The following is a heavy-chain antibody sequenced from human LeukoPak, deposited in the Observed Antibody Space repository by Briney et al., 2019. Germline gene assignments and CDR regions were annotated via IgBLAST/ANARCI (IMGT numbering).Heavy chain of an antibody. CDR2: IHDTGST. V-gene: IGHV4-59*11. Sequence: PSETLSLTCSVSGGSLSSHYWSWIRQPPGKGLELIGQIHDTGSTFYNPSLRGRVTISLDTSNNQFSLKLTSMTAADTAVCYCARFSSGCSTSSCYLTYWGQGTLVTVS. J-gene: IGHJ4*02. D-gene: IGHD2-2*01. CDR3: ARFSSGCSTSSCYLTY. CDR1: GGSLSSHY.